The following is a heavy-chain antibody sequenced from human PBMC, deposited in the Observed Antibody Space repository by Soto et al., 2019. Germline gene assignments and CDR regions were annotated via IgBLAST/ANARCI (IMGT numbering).Heavy chain of an antibody. CDR1: GYTFTSYA. Sequence: ASVKVSCKASGYTFTSYAMHWVRQAPGQRLEWMGWINAGNGNTKYSQKFQGRVTITRDTSASTAYMELSSLRSEDTAVYYCARDTTIFGVVINHYYYYMDVWGKGTTVTVSS. V-gene: IGHV1-3*01. D-gene: IGHD3-3*01. CDR2: INAGNGNT. J-gene: IGHJ6*03. CDR3: ARDTTIFGVVINHYYYYMDV.